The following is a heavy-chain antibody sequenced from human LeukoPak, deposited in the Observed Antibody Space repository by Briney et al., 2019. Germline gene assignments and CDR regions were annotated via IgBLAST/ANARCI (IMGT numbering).Heavy chain of an antibody. J-gene: IGHJ4*02. D-gene: IGHD6-13*01. Sequence: PGGSLRLSCAASGFTFDDYAMHWVRQAPGKGLEWVSGISWNSGSIGYADSVKGRFTISRDNAKNSLYLQMNSLRAEDTAVYYCARDAGTRSLDYWGQGTLVTVSS. CDR1: GFTFDDYA. CDR2: ISWNSGSI. V-gene: IGHV3-9*01. CDR3: ARDAGTRSLDY.